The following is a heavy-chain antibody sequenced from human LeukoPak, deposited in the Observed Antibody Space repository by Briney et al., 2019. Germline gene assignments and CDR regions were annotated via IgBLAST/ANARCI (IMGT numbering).Heavy chain of an antibody. J-gene: IGHJ4*02. CDR2: MNPNSGNT. Sequence: ASVKVSCKASGYTFTSYDINWVRQATGQGPEWMGWMNPNSGNTGYAQKFQGRVTMTRNTSISTAYMELSSLRSEDTAVYYCAADRYGDRYFDYWGQGTLVTVSS. CDR3: AADRYGDRYFDY. CDR1: GYTFTSYD. V-gene: IGHV1-8*01. D-gene: IGHD4-17*01.